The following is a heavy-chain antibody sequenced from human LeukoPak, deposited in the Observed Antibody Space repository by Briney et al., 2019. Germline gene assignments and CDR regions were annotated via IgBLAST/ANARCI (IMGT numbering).Heavy chain of an antibody. CDR2: LSGSGDNT. Sequence: GGSLRLSCAASGFTFSKYAMSWVRQAPGKGLEWVSALSGSGDNTYYADSVKGRFTISRDNSKNTLYLQMNSLRADDTALYHCARPASRGVGRYFDLWGRGSLVTVSS. CDR1: GFTFSKYA. CDR3: ARPASRGVGRYFDL. D-gene: IGHD3-10*01. J-gene: IGHJ2*01. V-gene: IGHV3-23*01.